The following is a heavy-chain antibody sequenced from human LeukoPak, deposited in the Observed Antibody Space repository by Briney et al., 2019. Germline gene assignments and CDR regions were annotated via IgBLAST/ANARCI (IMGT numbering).Heavy chain of an antibody. D-gene: IGHD2/OR15-2a*01. Sequence: GGSLRLSCAASGLTFNNYAMSWVRQAPGRSLEWVSTIGGSGGGTFYADSVKGRFTISRDKSKSTLYLQMDSLRADDTAIYYCARGGDTTFSDYWGQGTLVTVSS. CDR3: ARGGDTTFSDY. J-gene: IGHJ4*02. CDR2: IGGSGGGT. V-gene: IGHV3-23*01. CDR1: GLTFNNYA.